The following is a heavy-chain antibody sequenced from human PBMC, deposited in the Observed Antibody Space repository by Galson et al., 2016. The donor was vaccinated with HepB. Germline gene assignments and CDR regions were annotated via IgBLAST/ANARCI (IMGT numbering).Heavy chain of an antibody. CDR2: ISYGGSTT. CDR1: GFTFSNYG. V-gene: IGHV3-30*03. D-gene: IGHD1-26*01. J-gene: IGHJ4*02. Sequence: SLRLSCAASGFTFSNYGMQWVRQAPGKGLEWVAVISYGGSTTYYADSVKGRLTISRDNSKNTVYLQMNSLRAEDTAVYYCARERGDRYGGGYQSSLAFWGQGTLVTVSS. CDR3: ARERGDRYGGGYQSSLAF.